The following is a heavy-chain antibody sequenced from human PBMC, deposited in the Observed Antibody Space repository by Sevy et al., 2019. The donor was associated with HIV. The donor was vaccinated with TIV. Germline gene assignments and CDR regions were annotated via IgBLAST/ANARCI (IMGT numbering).Heavy chain of an antibody. Sequence: GGSLRLSCAASGLSFTSAWMSWVRQAPGKGLEWVGRIKSKTDGERTDYPAPVRGRFTISRDDSNNTLYLQMNSLETEDTAVYYCTTTLSTAHYMVVWGLGTTVTVSS. CDR2: IKSKTDGERT. J-gene: IGHJ6*02. V-gene: IGHV3-15*01. CDR1: GLSFTSAW. CDR3: TTTLSTAHYMVV. D-gene: IGHD2-2*01.